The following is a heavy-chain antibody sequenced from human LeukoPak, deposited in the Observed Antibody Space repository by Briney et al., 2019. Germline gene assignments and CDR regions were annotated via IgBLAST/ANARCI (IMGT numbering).Heavy chain of an antibody. J-gene: IGHJ4*02. CDR3: ARYYTWYSHGFDY. Sequence: GGSLRLSCAASGFTFSSYSMNWVRQAPGKGLEWVSSISSSSSYIYYADSVKGRFTISRDNAKNSLYLQMNSLRAEDTAVYYCARYYTWYSHGFDYWGQGTLVTVSS. D-gene: IGHD5-18*01. CDR2: ISSSSSYI. V-gene: IGHV3-21*01. CDR1: GFTFSSYS.